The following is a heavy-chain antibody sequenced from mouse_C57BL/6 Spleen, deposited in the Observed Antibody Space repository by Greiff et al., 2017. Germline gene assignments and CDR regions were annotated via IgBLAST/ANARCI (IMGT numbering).Heavy chain of an antibody. V-gene: IGHV1-50*01. CDR2: IDPSDSYT. D-gene: IGHD2-3*01. CDR3: ARAGDGYYGFAY. J-gene: IGHJ3*01. CDR1: GYTFTSYW. Sequence: VQLQQSGAELVKPGASVKLSCKASGYTFTSYWMQWVKQRPGQGLEWIGEIDPSDSYTNYNQKFKGKATLTVDTSSSTAYMQLSSLTSEDSAVYYCARAGDGYYGFAYWGQGTLVTVSA.